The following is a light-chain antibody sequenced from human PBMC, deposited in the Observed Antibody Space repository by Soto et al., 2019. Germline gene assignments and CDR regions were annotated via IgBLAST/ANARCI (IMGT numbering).Light chain of an antibody. J-gene: IGKJ3*01. CDR1: QSLLYSNGSNY. CDR2: LGS. V-gene: IGKV2-28*01. CDR3: MQALQTPFT. Sequence: DTVMTQSQLSLPVTPGEAASISCRSSQSLLYSNGSNYLDWYLQKPGEAPQHLIYLGSNRASGVPDRFSGSGSGTDFTLKISRVEAQDVGIYYCMQALQTPFTFGPGTKVDIK.